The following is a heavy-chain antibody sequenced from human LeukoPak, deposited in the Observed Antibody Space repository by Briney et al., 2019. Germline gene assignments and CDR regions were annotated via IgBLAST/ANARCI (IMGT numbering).Heavy chain of an antibody. Sequence: SETLSLTCTVSGVSISNYYWSWIRQPPGKGLEWIGYIHYSGSTSYNPSLKSRVTISVDTSKKQFSLKLSSVTAADTAVYYCAKGYNYGFGHNVGDYYYYMDVWGKGTTVTVSS. CDR1: GVSISNYY. J-gene: IGHJ6*03. V-gene: IGHV4-59*01. CDR2: IHYSGST. D-gene: IGHD5-18*01. CDR3: AKGYNYGFGHNVGDYYYYMDV.